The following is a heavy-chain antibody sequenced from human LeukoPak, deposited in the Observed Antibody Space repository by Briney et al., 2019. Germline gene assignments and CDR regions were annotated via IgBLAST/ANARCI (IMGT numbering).Heavy chain of an antibody. CDR3: ARDRPKYSSSPGRVFDY. CDR2: IYYSGST. CDR1: GGSISSSSYY. D-gene: IGHD6-6*01. Sequence: PSETLSLTCTVSGGSISSSSYYWGWIRQPPGKGLEWIGSIYYSGSTYYNPSLKSRVTISVDTSKNQFSLKLSSVTAADTAVYYCARDRPKYSSSPGRVFDYWGQGTLVTVSS. J-gene: IGHJ4*02. V-gene: IGHV4-39*07.